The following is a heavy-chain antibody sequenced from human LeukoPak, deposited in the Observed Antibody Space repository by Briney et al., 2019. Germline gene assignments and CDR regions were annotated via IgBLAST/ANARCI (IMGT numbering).Heavy chain of an antibody. CDR2: IYTDGRT. V-gene: IGHV3-53*01. CDR3: ARGTPTVSAGHY. J-gene: IGHJ4*02. D-gene: IGHD2-15*01. CDR1: GFTVSSDH. Sequence: GGSLRLSCAASGFTVSSDHMSWVRQAPGKGLEWVSVIYTDGRTFFADFVKGRFTISRDTSKNMLYLQMNSLRVEDTAVYYCARGTPTVSAGHYWGQGTLVTVSS.